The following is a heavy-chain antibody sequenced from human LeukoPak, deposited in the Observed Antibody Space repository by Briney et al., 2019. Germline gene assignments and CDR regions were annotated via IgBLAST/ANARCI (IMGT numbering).Heavy chain of an antibody. J-gene: IGHJ6*02. D-gene: IGHD3-10*01. Sequence: KPSETLSLTCAVYGGSFSGYYWSWIRQPPGKGLEWIGEINHSGSTNYNPSLKSRVTISVDTSKNQFSLKLSSVTAADTAVYYCARGARYYASGVYYYYYGMDVWGQGTTVTVSS. CDR1: GGSFSGYY. CDR3: ARGARYYASGVYYYYYGMDV. CDR2: INHSGST. V-gene: IGHV4-34*01.